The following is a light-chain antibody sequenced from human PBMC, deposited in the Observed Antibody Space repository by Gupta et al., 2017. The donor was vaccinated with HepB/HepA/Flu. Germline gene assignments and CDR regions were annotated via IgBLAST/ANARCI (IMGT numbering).Light chain of an antibody. V-gene: IGKV1-39*01. CDR3: QQSYITPFT. Sequence: DVQMTQSPSSLSASVGDRVTITCRASQSVSHFLNWYQQKPGEAPKLLIYGSLTLQSGVPSRFSGSGSGTDFTLTISSLQPEDFATYYCQQSYITPFTFGPGTKVDIK. CDR2: GSL. J-gene: IGKJ3*01. CDR1: QSVSHF.